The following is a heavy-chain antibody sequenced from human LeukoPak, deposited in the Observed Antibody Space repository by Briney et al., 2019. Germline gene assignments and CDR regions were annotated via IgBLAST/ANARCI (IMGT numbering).Heavy chain of an antibody. CDR2: IYYSGST. CDR3: ARDDGGLDY. V-gene: IGHV4-59*01. Sequence: SETLPLTCTVSGGSISSDYWSWIRQPPGKGLEWIGYIYYSGSTNYNPSLKSRVTISVDTSKNQFSLKLSSVTAADTAVYYCARDDGGLDYWGQGTLVTVSS. CDR1: GGSISSDY. J-gene: IGHJ4*02. D-gene: IGHD3-16*01.